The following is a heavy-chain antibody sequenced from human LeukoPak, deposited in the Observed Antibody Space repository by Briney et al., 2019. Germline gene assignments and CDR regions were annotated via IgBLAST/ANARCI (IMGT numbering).Heavy chain of an antibody. V-gene: IGHV3-43*01. CDR1: GFTFDDYT. CDR2: ISWDGGST. J-gene: IGHJ6*02. D-gene: IGHD3/OR15-3a*01. CDR3: AKDMRDWNYGMDV. Sequence: GGSLRPSCAASGFTFDDYTMHWVRQAPGKGLEWVSLISWDGGSTYYADSVKGRFTISRDNSKNSLYLQMNSLRTEDTALYYCAKDMRDWNYGMDVWGQGTTVTVSS.